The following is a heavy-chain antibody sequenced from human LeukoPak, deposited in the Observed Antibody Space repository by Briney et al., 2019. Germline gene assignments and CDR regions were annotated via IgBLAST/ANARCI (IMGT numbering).Heavy chain of an antibody. CDR1: GGSISDYY. CDR3: ARIGSIAAAGLYYYYYYMDV. D-gene: IGHD6-13*01. CDR2: IYHSGST. V-gene: IGHV4-59*04. Sequence: SETLSLTCTVSGGSISDYYWSWIRQPPGKGLEWVWYIYHSGSTYYNPSLKSRVTISVDTSKNQFSLKLSSVTAADTAVYYCARIGSIAAAGLYYYYYYMDVWGKGTTVTVSS. J-gene: IGHJ6*03.